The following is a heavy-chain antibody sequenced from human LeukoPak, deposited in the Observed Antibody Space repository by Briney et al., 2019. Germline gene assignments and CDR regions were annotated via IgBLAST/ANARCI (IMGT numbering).Heavy chain of an antibody. D-gene: IGHD3-22*01. CDR1: GYTFIGYY. CDR2: INPDSGGT. Sequence: ASVKVSCKASGYTFIGYYMHWVRQAPGQGVEWMGWINPDSGGTNYAQQFQGRVTMTRDTSISTAYMDLSRLTSDDTGVYYCARRMAESYHDSSGYPSLGYWGQGTLVTVSS. CDR3: ARRMAESYHDSSGYPSLGY. V-gene: IGHV1-2*02. J-gene: IGHJ4*02.